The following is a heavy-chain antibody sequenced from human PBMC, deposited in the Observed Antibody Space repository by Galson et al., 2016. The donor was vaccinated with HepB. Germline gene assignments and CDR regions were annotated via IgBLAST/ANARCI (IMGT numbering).Heavy chain of an antibody. V-gene: IGHV3-7*01. CDR2: IRGDGIVS. CDR1: GFTFNAHW. D-gene: IGHD3-10*01. CDR3: SREITGSYFD. Sequence: SLRLSCAASGFTFNAHWMNWVRQAPGKGLEWVANIRGDGIVSDYAESVRGRITISRDNAKHALYLQMNGLIVDGTVGYYCSREITGSYFDWGQGTLVTVSS. J-gene: IGHJ4*02.